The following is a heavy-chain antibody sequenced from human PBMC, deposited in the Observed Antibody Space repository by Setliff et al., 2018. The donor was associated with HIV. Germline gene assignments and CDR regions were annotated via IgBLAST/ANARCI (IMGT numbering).Heavy chain of an antibody. J-gene: IGHJ4*02. CDR1: GDSISSGSHY. D-gene: IGHD1-1*01. CDR3: ARERLSRLGFDY. V-gene: IGHV4-61*09. Sequence: SETLSLTCTVSGDSISSGSHYWSWIRQPAGKGLEWIGHIYTGGNANYNPSLQSRVTISVDTSKNQFSLMLGSMTAADTAVYYCARERLSRLGFDYWGQGTRVTVSS. CDR2: IYTGGNA.